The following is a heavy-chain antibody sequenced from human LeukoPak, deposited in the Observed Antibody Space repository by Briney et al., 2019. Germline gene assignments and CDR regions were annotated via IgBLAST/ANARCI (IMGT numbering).Heavy chain of an antibody. V-gene: IGHV1-69*05. Sequence: SVKVSCKASGGTFSSYAISWVRQAPGQGLEWMGRIIPIFGTANYAQKFQGRVAITTDESTSTAYMELSSLRSEDTAVYYCARCPIAVAGIGYNWFDPWGQGTLVSVSS. J-gene: IGHJ5*02. CDR1: GGTFSSYA. D-gene: IGHD6-19*01. CDR2: IIPIFGTA. CDR3: ARCPIAVAGIGYNWFDP.